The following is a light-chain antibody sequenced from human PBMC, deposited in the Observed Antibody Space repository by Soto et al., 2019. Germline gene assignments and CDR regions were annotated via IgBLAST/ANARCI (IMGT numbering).Light chain of an antibody. CDR3: SSYTSSSTLV. CDR2: DVS. CDR1: SSDVGGYNY. J-gene: IGLJ2*01. V-gene: IGLV2-14*01. Sequence: QSALPQPAPVSGSPGQSITTSCTGTSSDVGGYNYVSWYQQNPGKAPKPMIYDVSNRPSGVSNRFSGSKSGNTASLTISGLPAEDEADYYCSSYTSSSTLVFGGGTKLTVL.